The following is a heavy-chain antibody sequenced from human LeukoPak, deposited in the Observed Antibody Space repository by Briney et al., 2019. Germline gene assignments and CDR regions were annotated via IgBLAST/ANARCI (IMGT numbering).Heavy chain of an antibody. CDR2: INHSGST. J-gene: IGHJ6*02. CDR1: GGSFSGYY. Sequence: SETLSLTCAVYGGSFSGYYWSWIRQPPGKGLEWIGEINHSGSTNYNPSLKSRVTISVDTSKNQFSLKLSSVTAADTAVYYCARDPWDYYGSGSYYYYYGMDVWGQGTTVTVSS. V-gene: IGHV4-34*01. CDR3: ARDPWDYYGSGSYYYYYGMDV. D-gene: IGHD3-10*01.